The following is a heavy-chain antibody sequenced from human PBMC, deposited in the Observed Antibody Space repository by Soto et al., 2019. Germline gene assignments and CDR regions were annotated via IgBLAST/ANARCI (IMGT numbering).Heavy chain of an antibody. CDR1: GFILSDCA. J-gene: IGHJ6*03. CDR3: ARDLSWGSNWYYYMDV. CDR2: ISSSSSVI. V-gene: IGHV3-48*01. Sequence: EVQLVESGGGLVQPGGSLRLSYATSGFILSDCAMNWVRQAPGKGLEWVSYISSSSSVIDYADSVKGRFTVSRDNARNSLYLQMNSPRAEDTAVYYCARDLSWGSNWYYYMDVWGKGTTVTVSS. D-gene: IGHD7-27*01.